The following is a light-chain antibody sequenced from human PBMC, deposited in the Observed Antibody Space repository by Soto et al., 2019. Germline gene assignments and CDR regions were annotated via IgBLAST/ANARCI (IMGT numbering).Light chain of an antibody. J-gene: IGKJ1*01. V-gene: IGKV3-15*01. CDR1: QSVSSN. CDR2: GAS. Sequence: EIVMTQPPATLTVSPGEAATLSCRASQSVSSNLAWYQQKPGQAPRLLMYGASTRATGIPGRVSGSESGTEFTLTISSLQSEDFAVYYCQQYNNWPWTFGQGTKVDI. CDR3: QQYNNWPWT.